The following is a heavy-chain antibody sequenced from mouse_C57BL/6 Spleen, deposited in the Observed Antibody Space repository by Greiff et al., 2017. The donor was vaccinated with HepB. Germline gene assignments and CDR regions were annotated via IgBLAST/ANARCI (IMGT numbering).Heavy chain of an antibody. CDR1: GYTFTSYW. Sequence: QVQLQQPGAELVKPGASVKMSCKASGYTFTSYWITWVKQRPGQGLEWIGDIYPGIGSTNYNEKFKSKATLTVDTSSSTAYMQLSSLTSEDSAVYYCARKGYWGNPLLYAMDYWGQGTSVTVSS. CDR2: IYPGIGST. V-gene: IGHV1-55*01. D-gene: IGHD2-1*01. CDR3: ARKGYWGNPLLYAMDY. J-gene: IGHJ4*01.